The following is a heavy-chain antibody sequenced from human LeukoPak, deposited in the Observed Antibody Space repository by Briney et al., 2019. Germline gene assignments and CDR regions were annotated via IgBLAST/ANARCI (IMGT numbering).Heavy chain of an antibody. D-gene: IGHD6-19*01. CDR2: ISRSSSYV. Sequence: GGSLRLSCAASGFTFSSYSMNWVRQAPGKGLEGVSSISRSSSYVYYADSVKGRFTISRDNDKNSLYLQMNSLRAEDTAVHYCARDGIAVATLDYWGQGTLVTVSS. CDR3: ARDGIAVATLDY. CDR1: GFTFSSYS. V-gene: IGHV3-21*01. J-gene: IGHJ4*02.